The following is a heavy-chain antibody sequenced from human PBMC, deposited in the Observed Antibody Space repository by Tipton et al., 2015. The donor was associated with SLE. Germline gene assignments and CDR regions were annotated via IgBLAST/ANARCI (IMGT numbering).Heavy chain of an antibody. D-gene: IGHD5-24*01. J-gene: IGHJ3*01. CDR3: ARVGDGYPYGGPDVFDV. CDR2: VTWNSRHI. CDR1: GFTFSSYW. V-gene: IGHV3-9*01. Sequence: SLRLSCAASGFTFSSYWMHWVRQAPGKGLEWVSSVTWNSRHIVYADSVKGRFTISRDNAKNSLYLQMNSLRAEDTALYYCARVGDGYPYGGPDVFDVWGQGTMVTVSS.